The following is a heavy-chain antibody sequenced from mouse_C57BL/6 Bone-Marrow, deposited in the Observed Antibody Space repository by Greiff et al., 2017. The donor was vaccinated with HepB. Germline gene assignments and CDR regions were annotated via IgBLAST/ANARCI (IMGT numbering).Heavy chain of an antibody. Sequence: LVESGAELVRPGTSVKMSCKASGYTFTNYWIGWAKQRPGHGLEWIGDIYPGGGYTNYNAKFKGKATLTADKSSSTAYMQVSSLTSEGSAIYYCARSAASSYWYFDVWGTGTTVTVSS. V-gene: IGHV1-63*01. CDR3: ARSAASSYWYFDV. D-gene: IGHD1-1*01. CDR1: GYTFTNYW. J-gene: IGHJ1*03. CDR2: IYPGGGYT.